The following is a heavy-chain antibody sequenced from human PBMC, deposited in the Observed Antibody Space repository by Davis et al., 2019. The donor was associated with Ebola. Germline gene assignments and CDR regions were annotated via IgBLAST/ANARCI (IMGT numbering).Heavy chain of an antibody. J-gene: IGHJ4*02. CDR3: MRELHGGEFNY. CDR1: VYTFTGYY. D-gene: IGHD3-16*01. CDR2: IDPKSGGG. Sequence: ASVKVSCKASVYTFTGYYIHWVRQAPGQGLEWMGWIDPKSGGGNYAPRFQGRVTMTTDTSISTAYMDLSSLRSDDTAVFYCMRELHGGEFNYWGQGTLVTVSS. V-gene: IGHV1-2*02.